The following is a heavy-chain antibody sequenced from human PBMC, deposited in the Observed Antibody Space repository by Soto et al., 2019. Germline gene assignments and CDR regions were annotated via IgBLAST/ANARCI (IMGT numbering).Heavy chain of an antibody. J-gene: IGHJ3*02. CDR1: GGSISNGGYY. D-gene: IGHD6-6*01. V-gene: IGHV4-31*03. CDR3: ARDITSSDAFDI. Sequence: QVQLQESGPGLVKPSQTLSLTCTVSGGSISNGGYYWNWIRPHPGKGLEWIGYIYYSGNTHYIPSLKSRVAISIDTSKNQFALKLTSVTAADTAGYYCARDITSSDAFDIWGQGTMVTVSS. CDR2: IYYSGNT.